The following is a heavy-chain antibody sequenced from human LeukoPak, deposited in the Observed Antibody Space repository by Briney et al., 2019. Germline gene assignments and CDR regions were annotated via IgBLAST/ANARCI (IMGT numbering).Heavy chain of an antibody. CDR3: ARVGTYDNSGYYPTGVDY. CDR2: IYHSGST. CDR1: GGSFSGYY. D-gene: IGHD3-22*01. V-gene: IGHV4-34*01. J-gene: IGHJ4*02. Sequence: SETLSLTCAVYGGSFSGYYWSWIRQPPGKGLEWIGEIYHSGSTNYNPSLKSRVTISVDKSKNQFSLKLSSVTAADTAVYYCARVGTYDNSGYYPTGVDYWGQGTLVTVSS.